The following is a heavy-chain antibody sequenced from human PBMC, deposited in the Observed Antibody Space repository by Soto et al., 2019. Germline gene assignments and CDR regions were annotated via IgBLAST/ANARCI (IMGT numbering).Heavy chain of an antibody. V-gene: IGHV3-23*01. J-gene: IGHJ4*02. CDR3: AKDPGNARYFDS. Sequence: GGPLRLSCTTSGFIFSDYAMSWARQAPGRGLEWLSSLNGGGDRPKYADSVKGRFTITRDNSKRTLYLQMSSLSADDTAMYYCAKDPGNARYFDSWGQGTLVTVSS. CDR1: GFIFSDYA. CDR2: LNGGGDRP.